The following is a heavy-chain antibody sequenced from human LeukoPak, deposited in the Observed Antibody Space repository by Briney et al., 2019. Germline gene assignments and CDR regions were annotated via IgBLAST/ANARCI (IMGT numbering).Heavy chain of an antibody. V-gene: IGHV3-21*01. CDR2: ISSSSTSI. CDR3: ARESAVAGTKVYYYYYYMDV. Sequence: GGSLRLSCAASGFTFSDYTMNCVRQAPGKALEWVSCISSSSTSIYYADSVKGRFTISRDNAKNSLFLQMNSLRAEDTAVYYCARESAVAGTKVYYYYYYMDVWGKGTTVTVSS. J-gene: IGHJ6*03. D-gene: IGHD6-19*01. CDR1: GFTFSDYT.